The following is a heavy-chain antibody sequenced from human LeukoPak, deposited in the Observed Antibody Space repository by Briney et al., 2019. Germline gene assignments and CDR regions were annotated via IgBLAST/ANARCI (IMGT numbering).Heavy chain of an antibody. CDR1: GGSFSGYY. CDR3: ARGLSSSSGWYRPLIGNWFDP. J-gene: IGHJ5*02. D-gene: IGHD6-19*01. V-gene: IGHV4-34*01. CDR2: INHSGST. Sequence: PSETLSLTCAVYGGSFSGYYWSWVRQPPGKGLEWIGEINHSGSTNYNPSLKSRVTISVDTSKNQFSLKLSSVTAADTAVYYCARGLSSSSGWYRPLIGNWFDPRDQGTLVTVSS.